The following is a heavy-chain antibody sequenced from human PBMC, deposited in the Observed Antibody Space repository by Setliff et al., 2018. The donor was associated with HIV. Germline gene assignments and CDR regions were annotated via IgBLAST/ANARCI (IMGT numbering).Heavy chain of an antibody. Sequence: PSETLSLTCTVSGYSISSGYYWGWIRQPPGKGLEWIGSIYHSGSTYCNPSPKSRVTISVDTSKNQFSLKLSSVTAADTAVYYCARDSITGTTPAFDYWGQGTLVTVSS. CDR1: GYSISSGYY. D-gene: IGHD1-20*01. CDR2: IYHSGST. J-gene: IGHJ4*02. CDR3: ARDSITGTTPAFDY. V-gene: IGHV4-38-2*02.